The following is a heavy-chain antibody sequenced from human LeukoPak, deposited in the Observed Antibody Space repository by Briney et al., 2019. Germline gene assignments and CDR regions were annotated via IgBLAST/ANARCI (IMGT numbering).Heavy chain of an antibody. V-gene: IGHV4-39*07. Sequence: SETLSLTCTASGDSISTSSNYWGWIRQPPGKGLDWIGSIHYSGSTYYNPTLKSRVTVSVDTSKNQFSLKLNSVTAADTAVYYCARTTLDIVVAVAVTFDFWGQGTLVAVSS. D-gene: IGHD2-15*01. CDR1: GDSISTSSNY. J-gene: IGHJ4*02. CDR3: ARTTLDIVVAVAVTFDF. CDR2: IHYSGST.